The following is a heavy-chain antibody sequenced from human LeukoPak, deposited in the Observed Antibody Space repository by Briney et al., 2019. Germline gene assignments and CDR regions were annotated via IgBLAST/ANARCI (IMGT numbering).Heavy chain of an antibody. V-gene: IGHV3-30*01. CDR2: ISYDGSNK. D-gene: IGHD2-21*02. Sequence: PGGSLRLSCAAPGFTFDDYAMHWVRQAPGKGLEWVAVISYDGSNKYYADSVKGRFTISRDNSKNTLYLQMNSLRAEDTAVYYCARDARRPRDVVVTSDDLDYWGQGTLVTVSS. CDR1: GFTFDDYA. J-gene: IGHJ4*02. CDR3: ARDARRPRDVVVTSDDLDY.